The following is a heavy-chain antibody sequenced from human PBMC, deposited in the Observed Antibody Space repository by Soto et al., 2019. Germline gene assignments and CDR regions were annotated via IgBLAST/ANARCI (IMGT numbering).Heavy chain of an antibody. CDR3: ARRYCTSTICSSPIDY. V-gene: IGHV3-74*01. CDR1: GFTFNTYW. D-gene: IGHD2-2*01. CDR2: ISSDGSST. Sequence: GGSLRLSCVASGFTFNTYWMHWVRQAPGKGLVWVSRISSDGSSTTYADSVKGRFTISRDNAKNTLYLQMNSLRAEDTAVYYCARRYCTSTICSSPIDYWGQGTPVTVSS. J-gene: IGHJ4*02.